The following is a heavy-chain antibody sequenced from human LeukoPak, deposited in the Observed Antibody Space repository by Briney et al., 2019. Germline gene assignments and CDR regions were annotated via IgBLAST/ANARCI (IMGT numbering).Heavy chain of an antibody. D-gene: IGHD6-13*01. J-gene: IGHJ3*02. Sequence: GESLKISCKDSGYSFTSYWIGWVRQMPGKGLEWMGIISPTDSDTRYSPSFQGQVTISADRPISTAYLQWSSLKASDTAMYYCARYLGIAAAGTDSFDIWGQGTMVTVSS. CDR2: ISPTDSDT. V-gene: IGHV5-51*04. CDR1: GYSFTSYW. CDR3: ARYLGIAAAGTDSFDI.